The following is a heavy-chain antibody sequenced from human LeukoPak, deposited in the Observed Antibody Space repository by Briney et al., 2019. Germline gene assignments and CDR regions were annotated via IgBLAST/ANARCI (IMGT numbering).Heavy chain of an antibody. Sequence: GGSLRLSCAASGFTFSTYWMSWVRQAPGKGLEWVANIKEDGSEIYYVDSVKGRFTISRDNAKNSLYLQMNSLRAEDTDVYYCARDRNGYPHDLWGQGTLVTVSS. CDR3: ARDRNGYPHDL. CDR1: GFTFSTYW. J-gene: IGHJ4*02. CDR2: IKEDGSEI. V-gene: IGHV3-7*01. D-gene: IGHD5-18*01.